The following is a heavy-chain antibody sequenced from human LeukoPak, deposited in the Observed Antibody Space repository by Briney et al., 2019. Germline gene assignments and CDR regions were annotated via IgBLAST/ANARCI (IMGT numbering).Heavy chain of an antibody. CDR1: GGSFSGYY. CDR2: INHSGST. J-gene: IGHJ5*02. V-gene: IGHV4-34*01. D-gene: IGHD3-10*01. CDR3: ARTGPYTMVRGVINWFDP. Sequence: PETLSLTCAVYGGSFSGYYWSWIRQPPGKGLEWIGEINHSGSTNYNPSLKSRVTISVDTSKNQFSLKLSSVTAADTAVYYCARTGPYTMVRGVINWFDPWGQGTLVTVSS.